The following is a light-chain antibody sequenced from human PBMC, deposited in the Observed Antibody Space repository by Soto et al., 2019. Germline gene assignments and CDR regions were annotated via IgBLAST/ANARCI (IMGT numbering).Light chain of an antibody. J-gene: IGKJ5*01. V-gene: IGKV3-15*01. CDR2: DTS. CDR1: ETIRGL. CDR3: QQYNFWRSIT. Sequence: EIVLTQSPATLSLSPGERATLSCRASETIRGLLAWYQQRPGQPPRLLIYDTSTRAAGIPARFSGSGSGTDFTLTISSLQSEDFAVYYCQQYNFWRSITFGQGTRLEIK.